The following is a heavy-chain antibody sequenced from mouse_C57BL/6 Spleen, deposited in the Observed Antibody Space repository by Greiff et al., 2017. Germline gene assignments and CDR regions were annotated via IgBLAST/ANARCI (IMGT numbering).Heavy chain of an antibody. CDR3: ASGLEAMDY. J-gene: IGHJ4*01. CDR1: GFTFSDYY. CDR2: ISNGGGST. V-gene: IGHV5-12*01. Sequence: EVKLVESGGGLVQPGGSLKLSCAASGFTFSDYYMYWVRQTPEKRLEWVAYISNGGGSTYYPDTVKGRFTISRDNAKNTLYLQMSRLKSEDTAMYYCASGLEAMDYWGQGTSVTVSS.